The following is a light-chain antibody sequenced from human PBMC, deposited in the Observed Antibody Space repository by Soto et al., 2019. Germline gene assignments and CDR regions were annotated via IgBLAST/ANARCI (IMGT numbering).Light chain of an antibody. CDR3: QQYNNWPLT. CDR1: QSVYSN. J-gene: IGKJ4*01. CDR2: GAS. Sequence: EIVMTQSPATLSVSPGERATLSCRASQSVYSNLAWYQQKPGQGPRLLIYGASIRATGIPARFTGSGSGTEFTLTISGLQSEDFAVYYCQQYNNWPLTFGGGTKVEIK. V-gene: IGKV3D-15*01.